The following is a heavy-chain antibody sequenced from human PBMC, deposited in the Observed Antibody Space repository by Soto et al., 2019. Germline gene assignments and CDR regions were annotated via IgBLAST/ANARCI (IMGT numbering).Heavy chain of an antibody. CDR1: GFNFSNYA. J-gene: IGHJ6*02. CDR3: AKDRGAGGNSAFYFDF. CDR2: ISATGGGT. D-gene: IGHD3-16*01. V-gene: IGHV3-23*01. Sequence: PGGALRLSCAASGFNFSNYAMSWVRQAPGKGLEGGSLISATGGGTKYADSVKGRSTIPRDNSHNTLYLHVLSLTGVDTAVYYCAKDRGAGGNSAFYFDFWGQGAKVTVSS.